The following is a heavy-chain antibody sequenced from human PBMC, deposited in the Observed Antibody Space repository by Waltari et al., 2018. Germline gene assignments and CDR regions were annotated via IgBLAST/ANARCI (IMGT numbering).Heavy chain of an antibody. J-gene: IGHJ4*02. D-gene: IGHD2-2*01. CDR1: GFTLADYY. CDR3: ARQYCDATSCFFYFDY. Sequence: VQLVQSGPEVKEPGASVQISCKASGFTLADYYIHWIRQAPGQGPEWMGRINPNIGTTTYAQKLQGRISMTRETSTTTVYMEVTSLKSDDAAIYYCARQYCDATSCFFYFDYWGQGTLVTVSS. CDR2: INPNIGTT. V-gene: IGHV1-46*04.